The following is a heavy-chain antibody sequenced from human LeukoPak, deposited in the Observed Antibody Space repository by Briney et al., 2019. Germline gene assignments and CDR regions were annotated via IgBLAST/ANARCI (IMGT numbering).Heavy chain of an antibody. CDR2: ISAYNGNT. CDR3: ARETYYYGSGNYWDHTFDY. J-gene: IGHJ4*02. CDR1: GYTFTSYG. D-gene: IGHD3-10*01. V-gene: IGHV1-18*01. Sequence: GASVKVSCKASGYTFTSYGISWVRQAPGQGLEWMGWISAYNGNTNYAQKFQGRVTMTTDTSTSTAYMEVRSLKSDDTAVYYCARETYYYGSGNYWDHTFDYWGQGTLVTVSS.